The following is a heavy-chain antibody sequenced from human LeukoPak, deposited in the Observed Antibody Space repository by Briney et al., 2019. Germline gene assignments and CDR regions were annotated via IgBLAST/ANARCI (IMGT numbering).Heavy chain of an antibody. CDR3: ARDGIYFSGGTYYRYFDS. Sequence: GGSLRLSCAASGFTFSSNWMSWVRQAPGKGLEWVANIKQDGSEKKYVDSVKGRFTISRDNAKNSLYLQMNSLRAEDTAVYYCARDGIYFSGGTYYRYFDSWGQGALVTVSS. CDR2: IKQDGSEK. J-gene: IGHJ4*02. V-gene: IGHV3-7*01. D-gene: IGHD2-15*01. CDR1: GFTFSSNW.